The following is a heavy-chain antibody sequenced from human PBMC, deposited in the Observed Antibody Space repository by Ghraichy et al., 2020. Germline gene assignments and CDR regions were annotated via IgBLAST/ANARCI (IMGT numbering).Heavy chain of an antibody. J-gene: IGHJ3*02. V-gene: IGHV4-4*07. CDR1: GGSISSYY. CDR2: IFTSGKT. CDR3: ARDEGGAVVGPVLDI. D-gene: IGHD6-19*01. Sequence: SETLSLTCTVSGGSISSYYWSWIRQPAGKGLEWIGRIFTSGKTNYNPSLKSRVTMSVDMSNNQFSLKVNSVTAADTAVYYCARDEGGAVVGPVLDIWGQGTMVTVSS.